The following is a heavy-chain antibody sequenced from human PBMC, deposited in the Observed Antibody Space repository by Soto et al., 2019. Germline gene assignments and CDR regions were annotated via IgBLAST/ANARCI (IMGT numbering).Heavy chain of an antibody. CDR2: IKQDGSEK. V-gene: IGHV3-7*01. CDR1: GFTFGSYW. CDR3: AREPYNYYGSGLMDV. J-gene: IGHJ6*03. Sequence: PGGSLRLSCAASGFTFGSYWMSWVRQAPGKGLEWVANIKQDGSEKYYVDSVKGRFTISRDNAKNSLYLQMNSLRAEDTAVYYCAREPYNYYGSGLMDVWGKGTTVTVSS. D-gene: IGHD3-10*01.